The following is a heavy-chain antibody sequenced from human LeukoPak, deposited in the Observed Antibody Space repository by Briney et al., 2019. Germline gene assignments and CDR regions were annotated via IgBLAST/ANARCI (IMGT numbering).Heavy chain of an antibody. CDR3: ARGRRPITMIVVVIPYFDY. Sequence: ESSETLSLTCAVYGGSFSGYYWSWIRQPPGKGLEWIGEINHSGSTNYNPSLKSRVTISVDTSKNQFSLKLSSVTAADTAVYYCARGRRPITMIVVVIPYFDYWGQGTLVTVSS. J-gene: IGHJ4*02. D-gene: IGHD3-22*01. CDR2: INHSGST. V-gene: IGHV4-34*01. CDR1: GGSFSGYY.